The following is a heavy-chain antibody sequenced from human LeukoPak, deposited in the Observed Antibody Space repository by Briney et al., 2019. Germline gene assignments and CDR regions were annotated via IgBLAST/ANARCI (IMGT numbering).Heavy chain of an antibody. CDR2: IYTSGST. CDR1: GASISTYS. Sequence: SETLSLTCTVSGASISTYSWSWIRQPAGKGLEWIGRIYTSGSTNYNPSLKSRVTMSVDTSKNRFSLKLSSVTAADTAVYYCARDSPTSWYYFDYWGQGTLVTVSS. J-gene: IGHJ4*02. V-gene: IGHV4-4*07. D-gene: IGHD2-2*01. CDR3: ARDSPTSWYYFDY.